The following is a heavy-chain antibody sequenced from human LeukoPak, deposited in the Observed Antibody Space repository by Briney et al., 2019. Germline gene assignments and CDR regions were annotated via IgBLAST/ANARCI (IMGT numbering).Heavy chain of an antibody. CDR3: ARDGLLRFLEWSSEIDY. CDR1: GFTFSDHS. CDR2: IKRDGSEK. J-gene: IGHJ4*02. V-gene: IGHV3-7*01. Sequence: PGGSLRLSCVASGFTFSDHSMMWVRQAPGQGLEWLANIKRDGSEKYYVDSVKGRFTISRDNAKNSLYLQMNSLRAEDTGVYYCARDGLLRFLEWSSEIDYWGQGTLVTVSS. D-gene: IGHD3-3*01.